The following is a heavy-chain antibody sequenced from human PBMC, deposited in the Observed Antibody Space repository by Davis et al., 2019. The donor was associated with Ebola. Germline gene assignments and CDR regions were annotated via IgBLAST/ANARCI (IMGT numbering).Heavy chain of an antibody. D-gene: IGHD4-11*01. CDR1: GFIFSNYV. V-gene: IGHV4-59*01. Sequence: GSLRLSCAASGFIFSNYVMSWVRQAPGKGLEWIGSIYYSGSTNYNPSLKSRVTLSVDTSKNQVSLKLRSVTAADTAVYYCAIQYSNGWFDPWGQGTLVTVSS. CDR3: AIQYSNGWFDP. CDR2: IYYSGST. J-gene: IGHJ5*02.